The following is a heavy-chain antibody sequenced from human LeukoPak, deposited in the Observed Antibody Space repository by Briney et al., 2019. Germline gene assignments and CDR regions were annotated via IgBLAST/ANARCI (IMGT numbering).Heavy chain of an antibody. CDR2: MYGGDNT. Sequence: PGGSLRLSCAASGFTVSTTYMAWVRPAPGKGLEWVSFMYGGDNTFYADSVKGRFTISRDNSKNTLYLQMNSLRAEDTAVYYCARGVLGVIPIDYWGQGTLVTVSS. CDR3: ARGVLGVIPIDY. V-gene: IGHV3-53*01. D-gene: IGHD3-10*01. J-gene: IGHJ4*02. CDR1: GFTVSTTY.